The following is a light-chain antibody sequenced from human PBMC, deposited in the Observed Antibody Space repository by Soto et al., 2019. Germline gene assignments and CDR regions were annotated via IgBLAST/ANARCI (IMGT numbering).Light chain of an antibody. V-gene: IGKV1-5*01. CDR1: QTISSY. CDR2: GAS. J-gene: IGKJ1*01. CDR3: QHYNSYSEA. Sequence: EIQMTQSPSSLSASLGDRVTITCRASQTISSYLNWYQQKPGKAPKLLIYGASSLQSGIPARFSGSGSGTEFTLTISSLQPDDFATYYCQHYNSYSEAFGQGTKVDIK.